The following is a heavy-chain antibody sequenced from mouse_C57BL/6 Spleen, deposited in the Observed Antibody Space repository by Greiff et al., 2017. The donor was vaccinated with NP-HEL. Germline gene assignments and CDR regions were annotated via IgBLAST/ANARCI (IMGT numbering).Heavy chain of an antibody. V-gene: IGHV14-2*01. CDR3: PRRGYGNPWYFDV. CDR1: GFNIKDYS. CDR2: IDPEDGET. D-gene: IGHD2-1*01. Sequence: EVQLQQSGAELVKPGASVKLSCTASGFNIKDYSMHWVKQRTEQGLEWIGRIDPEDGETKYAPKFQGKATITTDTSSNTAYLQLSSLTSEETAVYYGPRRGYGNPWYFDVWGTGTTVTVSS. J-gene: IGHJ1*03.